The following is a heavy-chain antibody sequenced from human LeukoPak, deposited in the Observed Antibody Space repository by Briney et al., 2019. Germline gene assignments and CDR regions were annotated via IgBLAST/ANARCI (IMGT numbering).Heavy chain of an antibody. V-gene: IGHV3-33*01. Sequence: GGSLRLSCAASGFTFSSYAMHWVRQAPGKGLEWVAVIWYGGSNKYYADSVKGRFTISRDDSKNTLYLQMNSLRAEDTAVYYCARATRTRGYSYGQCDYWGQGTLVTVSS. CDR2: IWYGGSNK. CDR1: GFTFSSYA. CDR3: ARATRTRGYSYGQCDY. D-gene: IGHD5-18*01. J-gene: IGHJ4*02.